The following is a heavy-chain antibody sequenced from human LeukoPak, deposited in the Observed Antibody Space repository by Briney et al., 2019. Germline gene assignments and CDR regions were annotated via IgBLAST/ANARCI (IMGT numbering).Heavy chain of an antibody. CDR3: ATAPLPATMWNWYFDL. Sequence: SETLSLTCTVSGGSISSGDYYWSWIRQPPGKGLEWIGYIYNSGTIYYNPSLKSRLTISVDTSRNQFSLRLRSVTAADTAAYYCATAPLPATMWNWYFDLWGRGTLVTVSS. D-gene: IGHD2-2*01. CDR1: GGSISSGDYY. CDR2: IYNSGTI. J-gene: IGHJ2*01. V-gene: IGHV4-30-4*01.